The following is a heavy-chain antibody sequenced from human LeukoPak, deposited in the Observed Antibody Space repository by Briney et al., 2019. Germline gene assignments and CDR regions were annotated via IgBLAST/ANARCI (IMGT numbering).Heavy chain of an antibody. CDR1: GFTVSSNY. CDR3: ATTGSGYSGYDLSAFDI. V-gene: IGHV3-66*01. D-gene: IGHD5-12*01. Sequence: PGGSLRLSCAASGFTVSSNYMSWVRQAPGKGLEWVSVIYSGGSTYYADSVKGRFTISRDNSKNTLYLQMNSLRAEDTAVYYCATTGSGYSGYDLSAFDIWGQGTVVTVSS. CDR2: IYSGGST. J-gene: IGHJ3*02.